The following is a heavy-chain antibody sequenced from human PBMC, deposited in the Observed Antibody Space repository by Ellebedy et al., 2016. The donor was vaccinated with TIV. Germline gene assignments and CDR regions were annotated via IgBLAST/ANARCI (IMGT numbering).Heavy chain of an antibody. Sequence: GGSLRLSCAASGFTFSSYAMHWVRQAPGKGLEYVSAISSNGGSTYYANSVKGRFTISRDNSKNTLYLQMGSLRAEDMAVYYCARGPSREQLVADVWGQGTLVTVSS. V-gene: IGHV3-64*01. CDR3: ARGPSREQLVADV. CDR2: ISSNGGST. D-gene: IGHD6-13*01. CDR1: GFTFSSYA. J-gene: IGHJ4*02.